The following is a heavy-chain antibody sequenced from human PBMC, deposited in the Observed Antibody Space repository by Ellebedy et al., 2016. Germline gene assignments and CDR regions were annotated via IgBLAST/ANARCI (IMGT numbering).Heavy chain of an antibody. J-gene: IGHJ4*02. CDR1: TYSISNGYY. Sequence: SETLSLXCTVSTYSISNGYYWACIRQPPGKGLEWIGSIYHSGTTYYDPSLKSRVAISVDTSKNQFSLKLSSVTAADTAVYYCARVDYGGNSRVFDYWGQGTLVTVSS. CDR3: ARVDYGGNSRVFDY. V-gene: IGHV4-38-2*02. CDR2: IYHSGTT. D-gene: IGHD4-23*01.